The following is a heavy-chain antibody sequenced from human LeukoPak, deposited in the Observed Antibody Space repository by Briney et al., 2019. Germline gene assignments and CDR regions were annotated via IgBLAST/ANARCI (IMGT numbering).Heavy chain of an antibody. D-gene: IGHD3-9*01. CDR2: ISGSGGST. V-gene: IGHV3-23*01. CDR1: GFTFSSYA. J-gene: IGHJ6*03. Sequence: PGGSLRLSCAASGFTFSSYAMSWVRQAPGKGLEWVSAISGSGGSTYYADSVRGSFTISRDNSKNTVCLQMNSLRAEDTAVYYCARSPPGYDVLTGYNYYMDVWGKGTTVTISS. CDR3: ARSPPGYDVLTGYNYYMDV.